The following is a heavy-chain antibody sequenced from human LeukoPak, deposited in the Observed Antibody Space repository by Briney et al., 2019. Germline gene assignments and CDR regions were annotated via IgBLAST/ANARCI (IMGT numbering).Heavy chain of an antibody. CDR2: INPNSGGT. CDR1: GYTFTGYY. CDR3: ARDPAGIAAAGVDY. V-gene: IGHV1-2*02. J-gene: IGHJ4*02. Sequence: ASVKVSCKASGYTFTGYYMHWVRQAPGQGLEWMGWINPNSGGTNYAQKFQGRVTMTRDTSISTAYMELSRLRSDDTAVYYCARDPAGIAAAGVDYWGQGTLVTVSS. D-gene: IGHD6-13*01.